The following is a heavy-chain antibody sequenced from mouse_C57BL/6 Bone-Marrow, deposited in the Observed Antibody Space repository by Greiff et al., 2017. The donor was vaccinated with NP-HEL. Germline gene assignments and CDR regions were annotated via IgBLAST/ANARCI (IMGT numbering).Heavy chain of an antibody. CDR2: INPNNGGT. CDR1: GYTFTDYN. Sequence: EVQLQQSGPELVKPGASVKIPCKASGYTFTDYNMDWVKQSHGKSLEWIGDINPNNGGTSYNQKFKGKATLTVDKSSSTAYMELRSRTSEDAAVYYCARRYGSSLDVWGTGTTVTVSS. V-gene: IGHV1-18*01. J-gene: IGHJ1*03. D-gene: IGHD1-1*01. CDR3: ARRYGSSLDV.